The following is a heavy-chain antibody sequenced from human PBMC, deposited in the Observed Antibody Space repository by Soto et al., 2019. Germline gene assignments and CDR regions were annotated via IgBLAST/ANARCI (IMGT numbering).Heavy chain of an antibody. D-gene: IGHD3-16*02. J-gene: IGHJ2*01. CDR2: ISESGHHT. Sequence: DVQLLESGGGLVEPGGSLTLSCAASGFPSSTYALNWVRQAPGKGPEWVSTISESGHHTHYADSVKGRFTISRDKSKNTLSLHMNSLRVDDTAIYYCTKSDGCGGGACYTGTYYYFDVWGRGTLVTVSS. CDR1: GFPSSTYA. CDR3: TKSDGCGGGACYTGTYYYFDV. V-gene: IGHV3-23*01.